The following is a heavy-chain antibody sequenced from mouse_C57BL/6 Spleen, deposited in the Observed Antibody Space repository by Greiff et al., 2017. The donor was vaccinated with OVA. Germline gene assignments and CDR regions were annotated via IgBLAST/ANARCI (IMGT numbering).Heavy chain of an antibody. J-gene: IGHJ4*01. D-gene: IGHD6-5*01. Sequence: EVKLQESGPGLVKPSQSLSLTCSVTGYSITSGYYWHWIRQFPGNKLEWMGYISYDGSNNYNPSLKNRISITRDTSKNQFFLKLNSVTTEDTATYYCARDHGSYVRGAMDYWGQGTSVTVSS. V-gene: IGHV3-6*01. CDR1: GYSITSGYY. CDR3: ARDHGSYVRGAMDY. CDR2: ISYDGSN.